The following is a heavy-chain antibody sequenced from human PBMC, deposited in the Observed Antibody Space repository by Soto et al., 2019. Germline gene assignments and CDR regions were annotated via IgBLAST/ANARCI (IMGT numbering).Heavy chain of an antibody. CDR3: ARVWGGAFDF. V-gene: IGHV4-59*01. Sequence: SETLSLTCPVSGVSISSYYLSWIRQPPGKGLEWIGYIYYSGSTNYNPSLKSRVTISVDTSKNQFSLKLSSVTAADTAVYYCARVWGGAFDFWGQGTMVTVSS. CDR1: GVSISSYY. D-gene: IGHD3-10*01. CDR2: IYYSGST. J-gene: IGHJ3*01.